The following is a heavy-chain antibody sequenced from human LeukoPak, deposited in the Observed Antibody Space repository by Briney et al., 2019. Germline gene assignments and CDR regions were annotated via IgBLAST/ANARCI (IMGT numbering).Heavy chain of an antibody. Sequence: GASVKVSCEASGYTFTGYYMHWVRQAPGQGLEWMGWINPNSGGTNYAQKFQGWVTMTRDTSISTAYMELSRLRSDDTAVYYCARAEARYYDILTGYWGIDYYGMDVWGKGTTVTVSS. V-gene: IGHV1-2*04. CDR1: GYTFTGYY. D-gene: IGHD3-9*01. CDR2: INPNSGGT. J-gene: IGHJ6*04. CDR3: ARAEARYYDILTGYWGIDYYGMDV.